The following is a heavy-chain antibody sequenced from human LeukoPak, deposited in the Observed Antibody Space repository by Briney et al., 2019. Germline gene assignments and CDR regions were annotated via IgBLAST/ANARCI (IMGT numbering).Heavy chain of an antibody. CDR1: GFTVSSNY. CDR2: LYSGGNT. CDR3: ATSYCSGGSCYPQYFQH. J-gene: IGHJ1*01. D-gene: IGHD2-15*01. Sequence: GGSPRLSCAASGFTVSSNYMSWVRQAPGKGLEWVSLLYSGGNTYYADSAKGRFTISRDNSKNTLYLQMNSLRAEDTAVYYCATSYCSGGSCYPQYFQHWGQGTLVTVSS. V-gene: IGHV3-66*02.